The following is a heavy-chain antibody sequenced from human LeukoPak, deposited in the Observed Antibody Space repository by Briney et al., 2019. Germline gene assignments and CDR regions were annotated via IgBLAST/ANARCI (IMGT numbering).Heavy chain of an antibody. CDR2: ISGSGGST. CDR1: GFTFSSYA. V-gene: IGHV3-23*01. D-gene: IGHD1-1*01. Sequence: GGSLRLSCAASGFTFSSYAMSWVRQAPGKGLEWVSAISGSGGSTYYADSVKARFTISRDNSKNTLYLQMNSLRAEDTAVYYCAKLLANWPTIDYWGQGTLVTVSS. CDR3: AKLLANWPTIDY. J-gene: IGHJ4*02.